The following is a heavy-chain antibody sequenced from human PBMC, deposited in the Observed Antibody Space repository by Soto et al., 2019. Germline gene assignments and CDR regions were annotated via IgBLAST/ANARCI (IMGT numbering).Heavy chain of an antibody. D-gene: IGHD2-2*01. CDR1: GFSFSSYD. V-gene: IGHV3-64*01. Sequence: EVQLVESGGGLVQPGGSLRLSCAGSGFSFSSYDMHWVRQAPGKGLEYVSAISSNGGTTYYANSVKGRFTISRDNSKNTLYLQMGSLRAEDMAVYYCARRYCSSTSCYFDYWGQGTLVTVSS. J-gene: IGHJ4*02. CDR2: ISSNGGTT. CDR3: ARRYCSSTSCYFDY.